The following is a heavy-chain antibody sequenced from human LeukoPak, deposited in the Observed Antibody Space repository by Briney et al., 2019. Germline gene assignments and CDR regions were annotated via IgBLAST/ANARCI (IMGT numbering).Heavy chain of an antibody. J-gene: IGHJ4*02. V-gene: IGHV1-2*02. CDR1: GYTFTDYY. D-gene: IGHD4-17*01. CDR2: INPNSGDT. CDR3: ARDGNGDSGADY. Sequence: ASVKVSCKASGYTFTDYYMHWVRQAPGQGLEWMGWINPNSGDTNSAQKFQGRVTMTRDTSISTAYMELSRLRSDDTAVYYCARDGNGDSGADYWGQGTLVTVSS.